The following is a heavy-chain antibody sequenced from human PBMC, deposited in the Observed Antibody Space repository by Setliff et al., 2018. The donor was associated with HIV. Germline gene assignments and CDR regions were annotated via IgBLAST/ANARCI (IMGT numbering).Heavy chain of an antibody. V-gene: IGHV1-46*01. CDR2: INPSGGST. Sequence: ASVKVSCKVYGYTLSELSIHWVRQAPGQGLEWMGIINPSGGSTSYAQKFQGRVTMTRDTSTTTVYMELSSLLSEDTAVYYCARDSGAGSSTLSYWGQGTLVTAPQ. D-gene: IGHD1-26*01. CDR3: ARDSGAGSSTLSY. J-gene: IGHJ4*02. CDR1: GYTLSELS.